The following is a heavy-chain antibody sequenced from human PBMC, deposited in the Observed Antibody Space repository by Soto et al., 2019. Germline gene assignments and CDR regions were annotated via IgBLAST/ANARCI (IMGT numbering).Heavy chain of an antibody. CDR1: GGSVSSGSYY. D-gene: IGHD2-15*01. V-gene: IGHV4-61*01. Sequence: SETLSLTCTVSGGSVSSGSYYWSWIRQPPGKGLEWIGYIYYTGSTSYNPSLKSRVTMSVDTSKNQFSLKLSSVTAADTAVYYCARTGFCSGDACYPNWFDPWGQGTLVTV. J-gene: IGHJ5*02. CDR2: IYYTGST. CDR3: ARTGFCSGDACYPNWFDP.